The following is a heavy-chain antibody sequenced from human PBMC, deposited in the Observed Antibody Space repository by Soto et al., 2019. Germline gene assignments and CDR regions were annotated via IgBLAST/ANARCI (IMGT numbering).Heavy chain of an antibody. V-gene: IGHV1-18*01. CDR2: ISAYNGNT. J-gene: IGHJ6*02. CDR3: ARGDILTGAYYRYYGMDV. Sequence: ASVKVSCTASGYTFTSYGISWVRQAPGQGLEWMGWISAYNGNTYYPGSVKGRFTISRENAKNSLYLQMNSLRAGDTAVYYCARGDILTGAYYRYYGMDVWGQGTTVTVSS. D-gene: IGHD3-9*01. CDR1: GYTFTSYG.